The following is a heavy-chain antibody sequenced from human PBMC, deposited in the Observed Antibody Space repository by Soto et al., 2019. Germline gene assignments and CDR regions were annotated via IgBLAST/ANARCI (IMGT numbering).Heavy chain of an antibody. CDR3: ARQGTSSVVGMDV. V-gene: IGHV5-51*01. Sequence: ESLKISCKGSGYSFTSYWIGWVRHMPGKGLEWMGIIYPGDSDTRYSPSFQGQVTISADKSISTAYLQWSSLKASDTAMYYCARQGTSSVVGMDVWGQGTTVTVSS. D-gene: IGHD2-15*01. CDR1: GYSFTSYW. J-gene: IGHJ6*02. CDR2: IYPGDSDT.